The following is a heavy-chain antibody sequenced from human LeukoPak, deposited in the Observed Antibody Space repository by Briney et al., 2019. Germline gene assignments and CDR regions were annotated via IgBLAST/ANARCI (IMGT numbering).Heavy chain of an antibody. CDR2: ISSGSSYI. J-gene: IGHJ6*02. Sequence: PGGSLRISCAASGFTFSSYSMNWVRQAPGKGLEWVSSISSGSSYIYYADSVKGRFTISRDNAKNSLYLQMNSLRAEDTAVYYCAGITMVRGVYYYYYGMDVWGQGTTVTVSS. CDR1: GFTFSSYS. CDR3: AGITMVRGVYYYYYGMDV. V-gene: IGHV3-21*01. D-gene: IGHD3-10*01.